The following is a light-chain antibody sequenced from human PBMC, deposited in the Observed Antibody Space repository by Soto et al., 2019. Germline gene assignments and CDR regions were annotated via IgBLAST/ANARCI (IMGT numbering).Light chain of an antibody. CDR2: SES. V-gene: IGKV3-20*01. CDR3: QQSGNSPL. Sequence: EIVLTQYPGTLSLSPGEGATLSCRASQRISSSYLAWYQQKPGQAPRLLIYSESSRATGIPTRFSGSGSGTDFTLTINTLEPEDFAVYYCQQSGNSPLFGGGTKVDIK. CDR1: QRISSSY. J-gene: IGKJ4*01.